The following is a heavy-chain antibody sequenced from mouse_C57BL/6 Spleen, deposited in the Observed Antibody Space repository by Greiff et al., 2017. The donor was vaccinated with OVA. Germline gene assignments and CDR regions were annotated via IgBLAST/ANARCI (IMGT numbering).Heavy chain of an antibody. J-gene: IGHJ2*01. CDR1: GYTFTSYW. Sequence: VQLQQPGAELVMPGASVKLSCKASGYTFTSYWMHWVKQRPGQGLEWIGEIDPSDSYTNYNQKFKGKSTLTVDKSSSTAYMQLSSLTSEDSAVYYGARGFDTTVVADYFDYWGQGTTLTVSS. D-gene: IGHD1-1*01. CDR3: ARGFDTTVVADYFDY. CDR2: IDPSDSYT. V-gene: IGHV1-69*01.